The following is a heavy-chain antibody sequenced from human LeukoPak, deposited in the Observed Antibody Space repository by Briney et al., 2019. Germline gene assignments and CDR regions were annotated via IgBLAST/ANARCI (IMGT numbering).Heavy chain of an antibody. Sequence: GGSLRLSCAASGFTFSSYEMNWVRQAPGKGLEWVSYISSSGSTIYYADSVKGRFTISRDNAKKSLYLQMNSLRAEDTAVYYCASPYNSRWYELCHWGQGTLVTVSS. CDR3: ASPYNSRWYELCH. V-gene: IGHV3-48*03. CDR1: GFTFSSYE. J-gene: IGHJ4*02. CDR2: ISSSGSTI. D-gene: IGHD6-13*01.